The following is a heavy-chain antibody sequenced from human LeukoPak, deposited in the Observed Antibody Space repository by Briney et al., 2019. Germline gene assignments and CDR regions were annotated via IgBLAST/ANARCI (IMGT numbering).Heavy chain of an antibody. J-gene: IGHJ4*02. CDR1: GFSFSSHA. CDR2: ISSNGGRT. V-gene: IGHV3-64*01. Sequence: GGSLRLSCAASGFSFSSHAMHWVRQAPGKGLEYVSAISSNGGRTYYANSVKGRFTISRDNSKNTLYLQVGSLRAEDMAVYYCARQAPTLRNYFDYWGQGTLVTVSS. CDR3: ARQAPTLRNYFDY.